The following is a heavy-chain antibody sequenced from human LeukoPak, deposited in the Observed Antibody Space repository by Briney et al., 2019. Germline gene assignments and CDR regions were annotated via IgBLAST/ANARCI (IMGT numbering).Heavy chain of an antibody. J-gene: IGHJ4*02. Sequence: GGSLRLSCAASGFTFKTYWMSWVRQAPGKGLEWVAKIHQDGSNKYYADSVKGRFTISRDNSKNTLYLQMNSLRAEDTAVYYCAKDRTAAAAAPQYYFDYWGQGTLVTVSS. V-gene: IGHV3-7*01. CDR1: GFTFKTYW. D-gene: IGHD6-13*01. CDR3: AKDRTAAAAAPQYYFDY. CDR2: IHQDGSNK.